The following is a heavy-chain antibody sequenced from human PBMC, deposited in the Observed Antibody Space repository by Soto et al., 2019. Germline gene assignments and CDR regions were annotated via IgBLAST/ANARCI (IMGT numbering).Heavy chain of an antibody. V-gene: IGHV3-30-3*01. CDR2: RSYDGSNK. D-gene: IGHD3-3*01. CDR3: LTIFGVVPTDYYYGMDV. CDR1: GFTFSSYA. Sequence: PGGSLRLSCAASGFTFSSYAMHWVRQAPGKGLEWVAVRSYDGSNKYYADSVKGRFTISRDNSKNTLYLQMNSLRAEDTAVYYCLTIFGVVPTDYYYGMDVWGQGTTVTVSS. J-gene: IGHJ6*02.